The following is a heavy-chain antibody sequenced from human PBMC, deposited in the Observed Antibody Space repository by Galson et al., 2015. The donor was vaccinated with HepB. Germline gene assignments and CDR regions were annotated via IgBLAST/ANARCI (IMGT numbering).Heavy chain of an antibody. CDR2: IDPSDSYT. CDR1: GYSFTSYW. D-gene: IGHD3-10*01. CDR3: ARHGDYYGSGSHNWFDP. J-gene: IGHJ5*02. Sequence: QSGAEVKKPGESLRISCKGSGYSFTSYWISWVRQMPGKGLEWMGRIDPSDSYTNYSPSFQGHVTISADKSISTAYLQWSSLKASDTAMYYCARHGDYYGSGSHNWFDPWGQGTLVTVSS. V-gene: IGHV5-10-1*01.